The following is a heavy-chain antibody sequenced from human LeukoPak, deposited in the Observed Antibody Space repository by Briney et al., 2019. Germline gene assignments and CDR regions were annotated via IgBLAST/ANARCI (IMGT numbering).Heavy chain of an antibody. D-gene: IGHD6-19*01. CDR3: AREKKYSSGIDP. V-gene: IGHV1-2*02. Sequence: GASVKVSCKASGYTFTGYYMHWVRQAPGQGLEWMGWINPNSGGTNYAQKFQGRVTMTRDTSISTAYMELSRLRSDDTAVYYSAREKKYSSGIDPWGQGTLVTVSS. CDR1: GYTFTGYY. J-gene: IGHJ5*02. CDR2: INPNSGGT.